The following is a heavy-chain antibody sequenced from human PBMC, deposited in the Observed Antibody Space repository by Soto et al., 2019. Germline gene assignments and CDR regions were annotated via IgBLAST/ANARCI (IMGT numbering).Heavy chain of an antibody. CDR3: ARDTPMGDYFFDY. CDR1: GGSISSYY. D-gene: IGHD5-18*01. V-gene: IGHV4-59*06. Sequence: PSETLSLTCTVSGGSISSYYWSWIRQHPGKGLEWIGYIYYSGSTYYNPSLKSRVTISVDTSKNQFSLKLSSVTAADTAVYYCARDTPMGDYFFDYWGQGTLVTVSS. CDR2: IYYSGST. J-gene: IGHJ4*02.